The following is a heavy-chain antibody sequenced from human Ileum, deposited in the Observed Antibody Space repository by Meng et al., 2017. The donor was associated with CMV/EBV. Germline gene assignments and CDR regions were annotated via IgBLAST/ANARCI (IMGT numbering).Heavy chain of an antibody. V-gene: IGHV4-39*07. CDR1: GASIISGGHF. CDR3: AADISTAWFYY. D-gene: IGHD2-2*01. CDR2: VHYTETT. Sequence: QGQLQEPGPGLVKPSELLSAACTVSGASIISGGHFWGWIRQAPGKGLEWIATVHYTETTHYNPSLRSRITISVDTAKNQISLKVSSLTAADTAIYYCAADISTAWFYYWGQGSLVTVSS. J-gene: IGHJ4*02.